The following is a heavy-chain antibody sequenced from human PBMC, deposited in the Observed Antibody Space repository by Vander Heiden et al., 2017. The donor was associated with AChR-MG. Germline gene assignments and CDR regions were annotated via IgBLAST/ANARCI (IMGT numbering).Heavy chain of an antibody. CDR2: IYYSGST. J-gene: IGHJ5*02. CDR1: GGSISSYY. CDR3: AREEFYSSSWYGGNWFDP. D-gene: IGHD6-13*01. V-gene: IGHV4-59*01. Sequence: QVQLQESGPGLVKPSETLSLTCTVSGGSISSYYWSWIRQPPGKGLEWIGYIYYSGSTNYNPSLKSRVTISVDTSKNQFSLKLSSVTAADTAVYYCAREEFYSSSWYGGNWFDPWGQGTLVTVSS.